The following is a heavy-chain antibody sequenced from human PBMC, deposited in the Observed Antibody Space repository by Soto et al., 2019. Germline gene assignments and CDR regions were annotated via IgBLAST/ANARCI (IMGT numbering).Heavy chain of an antibody. J-gene: IGHJ5*02. D-gene: IGHD2-15*01. V-gene: IGHV4-31*03. CDR2: IYYSGST. Sequence: SETLSITCTVSGGSISSGGYYWSWIRQHPGKGLEWIGYIYYSGSTYYNPSLKSRVTISVDTSKNQFSLKLSSVTAADTAVYYCARSRYCSGLCKDWFDPWGQGTLVTVSS. CDR3: ARSRYCSGLCKDWFDP. CDR1: GGSISSGGYY.